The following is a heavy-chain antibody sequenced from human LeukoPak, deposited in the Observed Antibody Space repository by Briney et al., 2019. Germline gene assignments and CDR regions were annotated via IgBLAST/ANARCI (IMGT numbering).Heavy chain of an antibody. CDR1: GFTFANYW. D-gene: IGHD1-26*01. Sequence: GGSLRLSCAASGFTFANYWMTWVRQAPGKGLEWVANIKEDGSEENCVDSLKGRFTISRDNAKNSLYLQMNSLRAEDTAVYYCARVMGNWFDPWGQGTLVTVSS. J-gene: IGHJ5*02. V-gene: IGHV3-7*01. CDR3: ARVMGNWFDP. CDR2: IKEDGSEE.